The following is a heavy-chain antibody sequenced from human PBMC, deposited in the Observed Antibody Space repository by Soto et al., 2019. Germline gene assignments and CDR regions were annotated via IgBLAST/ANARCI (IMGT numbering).Heavy chain of an antibody. CDR1: GFTFSTSW. J-gene: IGHJ3*02. CDR3: ARDFSPDDGDLFYDAFDI. V-gene: IGHV3-7*01. CDR2: IRKDGSVI. Sequence: EVQLVESGGDLVQPGGSLRLSCAASGFTFSTSWMTWVRQAPGTGLEWVANIRKDGSVIHYGDSVKGRFTISRDNAKNSLYLEMTNLGVDATAVYFCARDFSPDDGDLFYDAFDIWGQGTVVTVSS.